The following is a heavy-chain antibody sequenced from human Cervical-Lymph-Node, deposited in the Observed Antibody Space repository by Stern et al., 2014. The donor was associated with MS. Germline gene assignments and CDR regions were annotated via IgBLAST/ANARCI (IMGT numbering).Heavy chain of an antibody. J-gene: IGHJ4*02. D-gene: IGHD2-2*01. CDR2: IYTSGSS. V-gene: IGHV4-4*07. CDR1: GGSVSGYY. CDR3: ARVLPAPRTIDY. Sequence: VQLEESGPGLVKPSETLSLTCTVSGGSVSGYYWSWIRQAPGKQLEYIGRIYTSGSSDYTPSLKSRVSMSVDTSRNQFSLKMSSVTAADTAVYFCARVLPAPRTIDYWGQGTLVTVSS.